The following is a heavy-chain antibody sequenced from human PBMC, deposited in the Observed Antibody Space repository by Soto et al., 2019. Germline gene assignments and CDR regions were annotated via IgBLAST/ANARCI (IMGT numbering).Heavy chain of an antibody. V-gene: IGHV4-34*01. CDR1: GGSFSGYY. J-gene: IGHJ4*02. CDR2: INHSGST. CDR3: ARGKRFGVVAGSLDY. Sequence: SSETLSLTCAVYGGSFSGYYWSWIRQPPGKGLEWIGEINHSGSTNYNPSLKSRVTISVDTSKNQFSLKLSSVTAADTAVYYCARGKRFGVVAGSLDYWGQGTLVTVSS. D-gene: IGHD3-3*01.